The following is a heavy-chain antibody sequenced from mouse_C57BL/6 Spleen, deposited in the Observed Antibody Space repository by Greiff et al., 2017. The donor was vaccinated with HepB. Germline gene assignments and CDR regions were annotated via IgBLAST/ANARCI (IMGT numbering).Heavy chain of an antibody. CDR2: IYPGDGDT. CDR1: GYAFSSYW. CDR3: ARIYYGSSYWYFDV. V-gene: IGHV1-80*01. Sequence: VQLQQSGAELVKPGASVKISCKASGYAFSSYWMNWVKQRPGKGLEWIGQIYPGDGDTNYNGKFKGKATLTADKSSSTAYMQLSSLTSEDSAVYFCARIYYGSSYWYFDVWGPGTTVTVSS. J-gene: IGHJ1*01. D-gene: IGHD1-1*01.